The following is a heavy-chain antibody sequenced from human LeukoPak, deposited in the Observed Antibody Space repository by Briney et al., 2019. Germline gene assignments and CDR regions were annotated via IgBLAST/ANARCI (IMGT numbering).Heavy chain of an antibody. CDR2: IYYSGST. V-gene: IGHV4-61*08. CDR3: ARAIYYSSGYYGFDP. J-gene: IGHJ5*02. D-gene: IGHD3-22*01. Sequence: PSETLSLTCTVSGGSISSGDYYWSWIRQPPGKGLEWIGYIYYSGSTNYNPSLKSRVTISVDTSKNQFSLKLSSVTAADTAVYYCARAIYYSSGYYGFDPWGQGTLVTVSS. CDR1: GGSISSGDYY.